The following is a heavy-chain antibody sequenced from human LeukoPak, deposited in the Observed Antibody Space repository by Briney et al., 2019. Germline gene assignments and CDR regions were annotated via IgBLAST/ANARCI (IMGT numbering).Heavy chain of an antibody. Sequence: PGGSLRLSCAASGFTFSSYAISWVRQAPGKGREWVSAISGSGGSTYYADSVKGRFTISRDNSKNTMYLQMNSLTAEDTAVYYCAKEWVVGATMDYYYYMDVWGKGTTVTVSS. J-gene: IGHJ6*03. V-gene: IGHV3-23*01. D-gene: IGHD1-26*01. CDR3: AKEWVVGATMDYYYYMDV. CDR1: GFTFSSYA. CDR2: ISGSGGST.